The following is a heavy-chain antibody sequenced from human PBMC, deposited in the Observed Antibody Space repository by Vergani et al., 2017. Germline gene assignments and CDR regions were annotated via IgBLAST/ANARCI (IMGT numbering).Heavy chain of an antibody. CDR3: AKGVTIFGVVPNWFDP. V-gene: IGHV3-23*01. Sequence: EVQLLESGGGLVQPGGSLRLSCAASGFTFSSYAMSWVRQAPGQGLEWVSAISGSGGSTYYADSLKGRFTISRDNSKNTLYLQMNSLRVEDTAVYYCAKGVTIFGVVPNWFDPWGQGTLVTVSS. D-gene: IGHD3-3*01. CDR1: GFTFSSYA. CDR2: ISGSGGST. J-gene: IGHJ5*02.